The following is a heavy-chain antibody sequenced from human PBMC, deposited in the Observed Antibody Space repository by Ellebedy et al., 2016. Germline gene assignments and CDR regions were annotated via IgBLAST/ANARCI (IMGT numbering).Heavy chain of an antibody. D-gene: IGHD6-13*01. V-gene: IGHV4-30-4*01. CDR2: ISYSWTT. CDR1: GGSISSGDYY. Sequence: SEILSLTCTVSGGSISSGDYYWSWIRQPPGKGLEWIGYISYSWTTYYNPSLKSRLSISVDTSKNQFSLKLRSVTAADTAVFYCARMRPAAAGRYYFDYWGQGTLVTVSS. CDR3: ARMRPAAAGRYYFDY. J-gene: IGHJ4*02.